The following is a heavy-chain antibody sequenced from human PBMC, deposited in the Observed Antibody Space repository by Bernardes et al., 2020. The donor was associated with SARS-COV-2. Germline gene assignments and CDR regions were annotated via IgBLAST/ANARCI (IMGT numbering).Heavy chain of an antibody. J-gene: IGHJ4*02. CDR2: VSSDGSRA. CDR1: GFTFSSYW. D-gene: IGHD2-15*01. CDR3: ARDREGGYIDY. Sequence: VGSLRLSCAASGFTFSSYWMHWVRQAPGKGLVWVSRVSSDGSRATYADSVKGRFTFSRDNAKNTLYLQMNSLRVEDTAVYYCARDREGGYIDYWGQGTLVTVSS. V-gene: IGHV3-74*01.